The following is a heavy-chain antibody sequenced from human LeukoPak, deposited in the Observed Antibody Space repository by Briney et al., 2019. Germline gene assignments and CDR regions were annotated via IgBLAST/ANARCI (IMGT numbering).Heavy chain of an antibody. CDR2: ISSGSSTI. D-gene: IGHD3-10*01. CDR3: ASQWFGEDDDFDI. V-gene: IGHV3-48*04. J-gene: IGHJ3*02. Sequence: PGGSLRLSCAASGFTFSSYSMKWVRQAPGKGLEWVSYISSGSSTIYYADSVKGRFIISRDNAKKSLYLQMKSLRAEDTAVYYRASQWFGEDDDFDIWGQGTMVTVSS. CDR1: GFTFSSYS.